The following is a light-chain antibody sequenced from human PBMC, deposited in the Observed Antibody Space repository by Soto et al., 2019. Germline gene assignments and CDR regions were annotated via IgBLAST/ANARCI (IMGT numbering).Light chain of an antibody. CDR1: QSVSNNY. CDR3: LQYGSSGT. CDR2: GAS. Sequence: EIVLTQSPGTLSLSPGERATVSCRASQSVSNNYLAWYQQKPGQAPRLLIYGASNRATGIPDRFSGSGSGTDFTLTISRLEPEDFAVYYCLQYGSSGTFGKGTKADIK. J-gene: IGKJ1*01. V-gene: IGKV3-20*01.